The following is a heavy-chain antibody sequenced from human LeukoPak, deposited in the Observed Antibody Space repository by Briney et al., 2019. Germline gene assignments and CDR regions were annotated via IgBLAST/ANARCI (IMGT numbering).Heavy chain of an antibody. J-gene: IGHJ4*02. Sequence: AGVSLRLSCEASGFTFSRYAMAWLRQAPGKGPDWVSSITSSGDEAYYADSVKGRFTISRDNTNNMVYLQMNSLRAEDTAVYYCAKNAPPSWGQGTLVTVSS. V-gene: IGHV3-23*01. D-gene: IGHD2-8*01. CDR3: AKNAPPS. CDR2: ITSSGDEA. CDR1: GFTFSRYA.